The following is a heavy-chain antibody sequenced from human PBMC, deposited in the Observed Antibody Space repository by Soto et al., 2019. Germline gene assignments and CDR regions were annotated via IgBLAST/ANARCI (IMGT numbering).Heavy chain of an antibody. CDR2: VYYSGNT. J-gene: IGHJ4*02. CDR3: ARQVVDGTLTGAGSFDY. Sequence: QLQLQESGPGVVKSSETLSLTCTVSGGSISSSSYYWGWIRQPPGKGLEWIGSVYYSGNTYYYTSLKSRVTISGDTSENQISLKLSSVTAADTAVYYCARQVVDGTLTGAGSFDYWGQGTLVTVSS. D-gene: IGHD3-10*01. CDR1: GGSISSSSYY. V-gene: IGHV4-39*01.